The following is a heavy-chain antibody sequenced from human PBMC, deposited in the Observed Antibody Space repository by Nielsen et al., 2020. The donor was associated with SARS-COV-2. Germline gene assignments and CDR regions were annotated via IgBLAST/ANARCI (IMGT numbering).Heavy chain of an antibody. Sequence: GESLKISCVAFGFTFSSYEMNWVRQAPGKGLEWLSVIYDSGITYYADSVKGRFIISRDNSKNTLYLQMNSLRGEDTAVYYCAREGSRGFYPDFWGQGTLVTVSS. V-gene: IGHV3-53*01. CDR2: IYDSGIT. CDR3: AREGSRGFYPDF. CDR1: GFTFSSYE. D-gene: IGHD3-10*01. J-gene: IGHJ4*02.